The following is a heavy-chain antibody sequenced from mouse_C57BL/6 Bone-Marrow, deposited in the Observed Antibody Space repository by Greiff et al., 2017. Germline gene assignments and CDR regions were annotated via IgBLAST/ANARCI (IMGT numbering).Heavy chain of an antibody. D-gene: IGHD1-1*01. CDR2: ISNGGGST. J-gene: IGHJ4*01. CDR1: GFTFSDYY. CDR3: AKEGIYYYGSTYYAMDY. V-gene: IGHV5-12*01. Sequence: EVKLQESGGGLVQPGGSLKLSCAASGFTFSDYYMYWVRQTPEKRLEWVAYISNGGGSTYYPDTVKGRFTISRDNAKNTLYLQMSRLKSEDTAMYYCAKEGIYYYGSTYYAMDYWGQGTSVTVSS.